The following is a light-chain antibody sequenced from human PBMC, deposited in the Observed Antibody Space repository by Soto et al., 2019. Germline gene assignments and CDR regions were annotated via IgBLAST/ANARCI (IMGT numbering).Light chain of an antibody. Sequence: EIILTQSPASLSVSPGERATLSCRASQSVNNNLAWYQQKRGQAPRLLIYGASTRATSIPGRFRGSGSGTEFTHTITSLQSEDFAVYFCQQYNNWPPDTFGQGTKLEIK. CDR1: QSVNNN. J-gene: IGKJ2*01. V-gene: IGKV3-15*01. CDR2: GAS. CDR3: QQYNNWPPDT.